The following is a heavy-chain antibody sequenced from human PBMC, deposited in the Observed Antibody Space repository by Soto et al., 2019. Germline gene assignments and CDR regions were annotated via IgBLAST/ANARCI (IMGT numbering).Heavy chain of an antibody. J-gene: IGHJ4*02. CDR3: AKDQTLLSFGDPLDY. Sequence: QVQLVESGGGVVQPGRSLRLSCAASGFTFSSYGMHWVRQAPGKGLEWVAVISYDGSNKYYADSVKGRFTISRDNSKNTLYLQMNSLRAEDTAVYYCAKDQTLLSFGDPLDYWGQGTLVTVSS. V-gene: IGHV3-30*18. CDR2: ISYDGSNK. CDR1: GFTFSSYG. D-gene: IGHD3-10*01.